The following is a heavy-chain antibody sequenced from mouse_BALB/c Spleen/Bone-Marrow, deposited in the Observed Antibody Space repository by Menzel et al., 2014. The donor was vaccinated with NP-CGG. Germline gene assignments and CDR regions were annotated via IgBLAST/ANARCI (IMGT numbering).Heavy chain of an antibody. CDR3: ARKYYGSSYVWYFDV. J-gene: IGHJ1*01. CDR2: INPSNGRI. D-gene: IGHD1-1*01. CDR1: GYTFTSYW. V-gene: IGHV1S81*02. Sequence: VKLQESGAELVKPGASVKLSCKASGYTFTSYWMRWVKQRPGQGLEWIGEINPSNGRINYNEKFKSKATLTVDKSSSTAYMQLSSLTSEDSAVYYCARKYYGSSYVWYFDVWGAGTTVTVSS.